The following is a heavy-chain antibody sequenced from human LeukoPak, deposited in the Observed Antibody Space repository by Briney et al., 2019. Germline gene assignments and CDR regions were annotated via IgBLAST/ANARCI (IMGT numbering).Heavy chain of an antibody. CDR1: GYSFTSYW. CDR3: ARRTLHYYDSSGYYSPYFDY. V-gene: IGHV5-51*01. CDR2: IYPGDSDT. Sequence: GESLKISCKGSGYSFTSYWISWVRLMPGKGLEWMGIIYPGDSDTRYSPSFQGQVTISADKSISTAYLQWSSLKASDTAMYYCARRTLHYYDSSGYYSPYFDYWGQGTLVTVSS. D-gene: IGHD3-22*01. J-gene: IGHJ4*02.